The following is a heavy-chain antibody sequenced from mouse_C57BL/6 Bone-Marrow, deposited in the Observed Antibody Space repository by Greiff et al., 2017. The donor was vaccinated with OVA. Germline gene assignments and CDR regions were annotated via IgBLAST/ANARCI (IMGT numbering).Heavy chain of an antibody. CDR3: ARVGPSWFAY. J-gene: IGHJ3*01. CDR2: ISSGSSTI. CDR1: GFTFSDYG. D-gene: IGHD4-1*01. V-gene: IGHV5-17*01. Sequence: EVQLVESGGGLVKPGGSLKLSCAASGFTFSDYGMHWVRQAPEKGLEWVAYISSGSSTIYYADTVKCRFTISRDNAKNTLFLQMTSLRSEDTAMYYCARVGPSWFAYWGQGTLVTVSA.